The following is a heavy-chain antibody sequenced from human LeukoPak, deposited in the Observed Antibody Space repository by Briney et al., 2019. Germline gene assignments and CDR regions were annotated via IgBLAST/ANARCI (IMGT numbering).Heavy chain of an antibody. D-gene: IGHD2-15*01. V-gene: IGHV2-70*11. CDR3: AQIQRKMLAATGLSVYMDV. CDR2: IDWDDDK. Sequence: SGPTLVNPTQTLTLTCTFSGFSLSTSGMCVSWIRQPPGKALEWLARIDWDDDKYYSTSLKTRLTISKDTSKNQVVLIMTNMDPVDTATYYCAQIQRKMLAATGLSVYMDVWGKGTTVTVSS. CDR1: GFSLSTSGMC. J-gene: IGHJ6*03.